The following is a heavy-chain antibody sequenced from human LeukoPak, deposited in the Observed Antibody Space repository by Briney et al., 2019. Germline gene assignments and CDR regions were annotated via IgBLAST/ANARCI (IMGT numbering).Heavy chain of an antibody. Sequence: ASGKVFFKVSGFPLPEIFMHWVRTAPGKGAGGVGGFDPEDGETIYAQKFQGRVTMTEDTSTDTAYMELSSLRSEDTAVYYCATVSEVVVAATGGWGQGTLVTVSS. CDR2: FDPEDGET. CDR3: ATVSEVVVAATGG. CDR1: GFPLPEIF. J-gene: IGHJ4*02. D-gene: IGHD2-15*01. V-gene: IGHV1-24*01.